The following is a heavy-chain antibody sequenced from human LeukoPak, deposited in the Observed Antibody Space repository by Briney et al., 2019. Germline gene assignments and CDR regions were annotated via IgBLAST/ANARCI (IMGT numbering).Heavy chain of an antibody. CDR1: GGSISSGSYY. D-gene: IGHD3-22*01. Sequence: PSETLSLTCTVSGGSISSGSYYWSWIRQPAGKGLEWIGRIYTSGSTNYNPSLKSRVTISVDTSKNQFSLKLSSVTAADTAVYYCAREGGNYYDSSGHYYMDVWGKGTTVTISS. V-gene: IGHV4-61*02. CDR3: AREGGNYYDSSGHYYMDV. J-gene: IGHJ6*03. CDR2: IYTSGST.